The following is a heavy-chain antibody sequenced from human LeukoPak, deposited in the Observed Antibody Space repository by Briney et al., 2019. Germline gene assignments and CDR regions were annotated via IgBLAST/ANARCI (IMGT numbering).Heavy chain of an antibody. V-gene: IGHV4-34*01. D-gene: IGHD6-6*01. Sequence: PSETLSLTCAVYGGSFSGYYWSWIRQPPGKGLEWIGEINHSGSTNYNPSLKSRVTISVDTSKNQFSLKLSSVTAADTAVYYCASTVYSSSSLFDYWGQGTLVTVSS. CDR3: ASTVYSSSSLFDY. J-gene: IGHJ4*02. CDR2: INHSGST. CDR1: GGSFSGYY.